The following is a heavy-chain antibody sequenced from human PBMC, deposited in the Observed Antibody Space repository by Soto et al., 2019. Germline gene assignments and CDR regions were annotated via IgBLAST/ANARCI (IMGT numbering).Heavy chain of an antibody. D-gene: IGHD3-10*01. CDR2: IDNAGTDS. J-gene: IGHJ6*04. Sequence: EVQLVESGGGLVQPGGSLRLSCAASGFTLGGGSLPWVRQAPGKGLVWVSGIDNAGTDSTYADSVKGRFTSSRDNAKNMLYLQMNSLRVEDTAVYYCARGWFGPDVWGKGTTVTVSS. CDR1: GFTLGGGS. V-gene: IGHV3-74*01. CDR3: ARGWFGPDV.